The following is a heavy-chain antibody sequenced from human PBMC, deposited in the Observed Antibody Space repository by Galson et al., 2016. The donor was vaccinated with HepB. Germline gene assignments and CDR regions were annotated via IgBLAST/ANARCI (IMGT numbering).Heavy chain of an antibody. J-gene: IGHJ3*02. V-gene: IGHV3-64*02. D-gene: IGHD6-13*01. CDR1: GFTFSNYV. Sequence: SLRLSCAASGFTFSNYVMNWVRQAPGKGLEYVSSIGSSGGSIYYADSVKGRFTISRDNPKNTLYLQMSSLRPEDTAVYYCLVAAAGTLAFDIWGQGTTVTVSS. CDR2: IGSSGGSI. CDR3: LVAAAGTLAFDI.